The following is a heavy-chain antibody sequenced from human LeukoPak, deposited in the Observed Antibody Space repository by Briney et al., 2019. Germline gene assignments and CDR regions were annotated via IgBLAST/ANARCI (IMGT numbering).Heavy chain of an antibody. CDR2: IKQDGSET. CDR3: SKGGGYVRRDV. D-gene: IGHD5-12*01. Sequence: GGSLRLSCAASGFIFSDYWLSWVRQAPGKGLEWVANIKQDGSETHYVDSVKGRFTISRDNAKNSLFLKMNSLRADDTAVYYCSKGGGYVRRDVWGQGTTATVSS. V-gene: IGHV3-7*03. CDR1: GFIFSDYW. J-gene: IGHJ6*02.